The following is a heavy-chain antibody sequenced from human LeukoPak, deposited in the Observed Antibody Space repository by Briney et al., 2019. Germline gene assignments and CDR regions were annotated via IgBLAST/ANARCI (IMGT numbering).Heavy chain of an antibody. Sequence: SETLSLTCTVSGGSISSYYWSWIRQPPGKGLEWIGYIYYSGSTNYNPSLKSRVTISVDTSKNQFSLKLSSVTAADTAVYYCARVKAHTGAARRYYFDYWGQGTLVTVSS. D-gene: IGHD6-6*01. CDR2: IYYSGST. CDR1: GGSISSYY. V-gene: IGHV4-59*01. CDR3: ARVKAHTGAARRYYFDY. J-gene: IGHJ4*02.